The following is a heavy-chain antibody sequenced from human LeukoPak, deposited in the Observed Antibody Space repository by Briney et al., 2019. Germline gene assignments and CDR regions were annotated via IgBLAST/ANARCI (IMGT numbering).Heavy chain of an antibody. D-gene: IGHD5-24*01. CDR1: GFTFSSYG. CDR2: ISYDGSNK. J-gene: IGHJ4*02. V-gene: IGHV3-30*18. Sequence: QPGGSLRLSCAASGFTFSSYGMHWVRQAPGKGLEWGAVISYDGSNKYYADSVKGRFTISRDNSKNTLYLQMNSLRAEDTAVYYCAKDRGDGYKQEYYFDYWGQGTLVTVSS. CDR3: AKDRGDGYKQEYYFDY.